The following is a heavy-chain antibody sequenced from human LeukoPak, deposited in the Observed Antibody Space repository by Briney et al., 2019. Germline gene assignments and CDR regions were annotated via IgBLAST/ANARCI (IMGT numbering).Heavy chain of an antibody. CDR2: ISSSSTYI. D-gene: IGHD2-21*02. CDR3: ARDRSGYCGGDCYS. CDR1: GFTFSSYA. V-gene: IGHV3-21*01. Sequence: GGSLRLSCAASGFTFSSYAMSWVRQAPGKGLEWVSSISSSSTYIYYADSVKGRFTISRDNAKNSLYLQMNSLRVEDTAVYYCARDRSGYCGGDCYSWGQGTLVTVSS. J-gene: IGHJ4*02.